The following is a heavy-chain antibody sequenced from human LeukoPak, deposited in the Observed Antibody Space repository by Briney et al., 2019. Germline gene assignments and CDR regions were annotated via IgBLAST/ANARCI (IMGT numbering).Heavy chain of an antibody. J-gene: IGHJ5*02. CDR3: AKPTDSSSWYSENWFDT. CDR1: GFTFSSYG. D-gene: IGHD6-13*01. V-gene: IGHV3-30*18. Sequence: PGGSLRLSCAASGFTFSSYGMHWVRQAPGKGLEWVAVISYDGSNKYYADSVKGRFTISRDNSKNTLYLQMNSLRAEDTAVYYCAKPTDSSSWYSENWFDTWGQGTLVTVSS. CDR2: ISYDGSNK.